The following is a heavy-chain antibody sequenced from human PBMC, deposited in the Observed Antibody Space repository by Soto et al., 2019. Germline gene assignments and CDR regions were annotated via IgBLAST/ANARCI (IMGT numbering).Heavy chain of an antibody. J-gene: IGHJ4*02. D-gene: IGHD5-18*01. V-gene: IGHV3-30*18. CDR3: AKAEGGYSYGYVDY. Sequence: PGGSLRLSCAASGFTFSSYGMHWVRQAPGKGLEWVAVISYDGSNKYYADSVKGRFTISRDNSKNTLYLQMNSLRAEDTAVYYCAKAEGGYSYGYVDYWGQGTLVTVSS. CDR1: GFTFSSYG. CDR2: ISYDGSNK.